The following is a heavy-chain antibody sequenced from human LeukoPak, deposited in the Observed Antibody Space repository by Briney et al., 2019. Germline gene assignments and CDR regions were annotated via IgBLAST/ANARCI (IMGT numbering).Heavy chain of an antibody. CDR2: ISSSSSYI. CDR1: GFTFSSYS. V-gene: IGHV3-21*01. J-gene: IGHJ4*02. D-gene: IGHD5-18*01. CDR3: ARAGDVDTAMVFQYFDY. Sequence: GGSLRLSCAASGFTFSSYSMNWVRQAPGKGLEWVSSISSSSSYIYYADSVKGRFTISRDNAKNSLYLQINSLRAEDTAVYYCARAGDVDTAMVFQYFDYWGQGTLVTVSS.